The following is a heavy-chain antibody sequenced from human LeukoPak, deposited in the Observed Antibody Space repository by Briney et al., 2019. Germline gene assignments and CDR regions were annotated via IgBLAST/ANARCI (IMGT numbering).Heavy chain of an antibody. Sequence: HPGGSLRLSCAASGFTFSSYAMSRVRQAPGKGLEWVSDISGSGGSTYYADSVKGRFTISRDNSKNTLYLQMNSLRAEDTAVYYCAKEGCSSTSPDACYFDYWGQGTLVAVSS. D-gene: IGHD2-2*01. CDR2: ISGSGGST. CDR3: AKEGCSSTSPDACYFDY. CDR1: GFTFSSYA. V-gene: IGHV3-23*01. J-gene: IGHJ4*02.